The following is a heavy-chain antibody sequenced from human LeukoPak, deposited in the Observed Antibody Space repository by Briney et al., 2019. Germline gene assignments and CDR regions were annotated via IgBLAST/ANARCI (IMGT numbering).Heavy chain of an antibody. V-gene: IGHV3-21*01. CDR1: GLTVRSNY. Sequence: PGESLRLSCAASGLTVRSNYISWVRQAPGKGLEWVSSVSSGGNYRYYADSPKGRFTISRDNAKNSLYLQMNSLRAGDTAVYYCAREVHIDYWGQGSLVTVSS. CDR3: AREVHIDY. J-gene: IGHJ4*02. CDR2: VSSGGNYR.